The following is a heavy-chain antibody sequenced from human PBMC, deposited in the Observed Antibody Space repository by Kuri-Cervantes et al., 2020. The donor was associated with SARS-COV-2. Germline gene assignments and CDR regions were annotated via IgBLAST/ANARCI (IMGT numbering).Heavy chain of an antibody. D-gene: IGHD4-11*01. J-gene: IGHJ4*02. CDR1: GFTFSSYW. CDR2: VSYNGTNK. CDR3: TREAYDYNMGFDS. V-gene: IGHV3-30-3*01. Sequence: GGSLRLSCAASGFTFSSYWIHWVRQAPGTGLEWVAVVSYNGTNKYYADSVKGRFTISRDNSRNIVYLQMNSLRPEDTALYYCTREAYDYNMGFDSWGQGTLVTVSS.